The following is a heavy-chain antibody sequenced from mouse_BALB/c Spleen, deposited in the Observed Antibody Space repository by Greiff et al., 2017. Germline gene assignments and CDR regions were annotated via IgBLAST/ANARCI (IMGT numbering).Heavy chain of an antibody. CDR3: SRQLGLYAMDY. CDR1: GYTFTSYW. D-gene: IGHD3-2*01. V-gene: IGHV1-69*02. J-gene: IGHJ4*01. Sequence: VQLQQPGAELVRPGASVKLSCKASGYTFTSYWINCVKQRPGQGLEWIGNIYPSDSYTNYNQKFKDKATLTVDKSSSTAYMQLSSPTSEDSAVYYCSRQLGLYAMDYWGQGTSVTVSS. CDR2: IYPSDSYT.